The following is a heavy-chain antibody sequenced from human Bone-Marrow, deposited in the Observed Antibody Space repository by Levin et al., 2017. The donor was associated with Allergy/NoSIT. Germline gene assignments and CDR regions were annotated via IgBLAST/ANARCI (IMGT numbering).Heavy chain of an antibody. CDR2: INPKSGAT. V-gene: IGHV1-2*02. CDR1: GYTFTGYY. CDR3: AGSSDYADSYSFDY. Sequence: GASVKVSCTTSGYTFTGYYMQWVRQAPGQGLEWMGSINPKSGATNYAQKFQGRVSMTRDTSISTAYMELNRLTPDDTAVYYCAGSSDYADSYSFDYWGQGSLVTVSS. D-gene: IGHD4-17*01. J-gene: IGHJ4*02.